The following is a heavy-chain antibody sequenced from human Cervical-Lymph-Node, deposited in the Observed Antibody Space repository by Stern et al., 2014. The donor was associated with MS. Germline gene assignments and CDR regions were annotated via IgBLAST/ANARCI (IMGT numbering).Heavy chain of an antibody. D-gene: IGHD4-11*01. J-gene: IGHJ6*02. CDR1: GYTFTNYA. V-gene: IGHV1-18*01. CDR3: ARVGLGLQYPEEYGMDV. Sequence: VQLVQSGADVNQPGASVKLSCKATGYTFTNYAIGWVRQAPGRRLEWLGVISAYNGDTCHAEKFQDRVTVTTDTSTNTGYMELRSLRSDDTAVYYCARVGLGLQYPEEYGMDVWGPGTTVTVFS. CDR2: ISAYNGDT.